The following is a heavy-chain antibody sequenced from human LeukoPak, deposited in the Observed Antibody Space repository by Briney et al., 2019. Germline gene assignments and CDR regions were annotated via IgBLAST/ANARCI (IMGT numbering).Heavy chain of an antibody. CDR1: GDSVSSDSAA. CDR3: ARGYGYSYGTYYFDY. J-gene: IGHJ4*02. V-gene: IGHV6-1*01. D-gene: IGHD5-18*01. CDR2: TYYRSKWYN. Sequence: SQTLSLTCAISGDSVSSDSAAWNRIRQSPSRGLEWLGRTYYRSKWYNEYAVSVKSRITINSDTSKNQFFLQLNSVTPEDTAMYYCARGYGYSYGTYYFDYWGQGTLVTVSS.